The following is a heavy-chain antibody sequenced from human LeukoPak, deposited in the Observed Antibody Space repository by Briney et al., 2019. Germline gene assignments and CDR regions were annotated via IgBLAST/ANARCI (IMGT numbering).Heavy chain of an antibody. V-gene: IGHV1-8*03. CDR3: ARGLVAGAVVVPAAMEYYYYMDV. J-gene: IGHJ6*03. CDR1: GYTFTSYD. CDR2: MNPNSGNT. Sequence: ASVKVSCKASGYTFTSYDINWVRQATGQGLEWMGWMNPNSGNTGYAQKFQGRVTITRNTSISTAYMELSSLRSEDTAVYYCARGLVAGAVVVPAAMEYYYYMDVWGKGTTVTVSS. D-gene: IGHD2-2*01.